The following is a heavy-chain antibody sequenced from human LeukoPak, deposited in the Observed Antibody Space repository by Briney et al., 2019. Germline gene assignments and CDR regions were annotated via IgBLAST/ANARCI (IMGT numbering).Heavy chain of an antibody. J-gene: IGHJ3*02. D-gene: IGHD2-21*02. CDR3: ASGYCGGACQLGGVDM. CDR1: GGSISSYY. CDR2: THYSGRP. Sequence: KPSETLSLTRTVSGGSISSYYWSWLRQPPGKGLEYIGYTHYSGRPNYNPSLKSRVTISLDTSGNQFPLKLSSVTAADTAVYYCASGYCGGACQLGGVDMWGQGTMVTVSS. V-gene: IGHV4-59*01.